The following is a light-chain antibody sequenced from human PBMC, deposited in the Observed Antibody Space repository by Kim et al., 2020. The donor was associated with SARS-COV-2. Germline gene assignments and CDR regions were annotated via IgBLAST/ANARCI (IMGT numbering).Light chain of an antibody. V-gene: IGKV2-30*01. J-gene: IGKJ3*01. CDR1: QSVVYSDGNID. CDR2: EVS. CDR3: MQRKRWPFT. Sequence: PASMSCRSSQSVVYSDGNIDLNWFHQRTGQSPRRLIYEVSNRDCGGPDRFSGSGSGTDFTLKISRVEAEDVGVYYCMQRKRWPFTFGPGTKVDIK.